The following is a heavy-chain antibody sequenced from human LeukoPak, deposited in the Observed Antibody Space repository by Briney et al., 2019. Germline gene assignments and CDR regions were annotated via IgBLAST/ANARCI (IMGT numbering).Heavy chain of an antibody. Sequence: SETLSLTCTVSSGSITSGGYYWNRIRQHPGKGLEWVGYIYYSGSTFYNPSLKSRVTMSVDTSKNQFSLKLSSVTAADTAVYYCARAPKGMTTVRYYYYYYMDVWGKGTTVTVSS. V-gene: IGHV4-31*03. CDR3: ARAPKGMTTVRYYYYYYMDV. J-gene: IGHJ6*03. D-gene: IGHD4-11*01. CDR1: SGSITSGGYY. CDR2: IYYSGST.